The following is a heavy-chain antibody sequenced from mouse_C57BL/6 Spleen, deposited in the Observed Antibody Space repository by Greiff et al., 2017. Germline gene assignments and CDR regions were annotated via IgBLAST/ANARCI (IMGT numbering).Heavy chain of an antibody. CDR1: GFTFSDYG. Sequence: EVQVVESGGGLVKPGGSLKLSCAASGFTFSDYGMHWVRQAPEKGLEWVAYISSGSSTIYYADTVKGRFTISRDNAKNTLFLQMTSLRSEDTAMYYCATYYSNYIYYAMDYWGQGTSVTVSS. J-gene: IGHJ4*01. CDR3: ATYYSNYIYYAMDY. CDR2: ISSGSSTI. D-gene: IGHD2-5*01. V-gene: IGHV5-17*01.